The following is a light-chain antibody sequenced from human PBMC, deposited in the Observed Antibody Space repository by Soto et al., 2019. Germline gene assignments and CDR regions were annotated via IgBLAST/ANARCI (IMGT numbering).Light chain of an antibody. CDR3: QQYNKWPQWT. CDR1: KNIHTC. CDR2: DAS. Sequence: EIPMTQSSSTLSSSAGDSVTITCRASKNIHTCVAWYHQKPGKAPKLLIYDASSLESGVPSRVRGSGSGTEFTLTMSSLQSEDFAVYYCQQYNKWPQWTFGQGTKVDIK. V-gene: IGKV1-5*01. J-gene: IGKJ1*01.